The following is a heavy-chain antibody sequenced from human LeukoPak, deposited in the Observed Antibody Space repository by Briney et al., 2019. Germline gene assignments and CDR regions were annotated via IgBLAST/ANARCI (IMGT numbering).Heavy chain of an antibody. Sequence: GGSLRLSCAASGFTFSSYSMNWVRQAPGKGLEWVSYISSSSGTLYYADSVKGRFTISRDNAKNSLYLQMNSLRVEDTAVYYCARVGLFRVLGGSSSGPFGAFDIWGQGTMVTVSS. V-gene: IGHV3-48*01. CDR2: ISSSSGTL. CDR3: ARVGLFRVLGGSSSGPFGAFDI. J-gene: IGHJ3*02. D-gene: IGHD3-22*01. CDR1: GFTFSSYS.